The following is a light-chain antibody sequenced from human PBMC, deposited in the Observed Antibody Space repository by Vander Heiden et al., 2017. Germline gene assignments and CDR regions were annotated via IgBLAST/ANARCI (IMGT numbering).Light chain of an antibody. CDR3: QQYNSYSPWT. CDR1: QSISSW. J-gene: IGKJ1*01. CDR2: KAS. V-gene: IGKV1-5*03. Sequence: DIQMTQSPSTLSASVGDRVTITCRVSQSISSWLAWYQQKPGKAPKLLIYKASSLESGVPSRFSGSGSGTEFTLTISSLQPDDFATYYCQQYNSYSPWTFGQGTKVEIE.